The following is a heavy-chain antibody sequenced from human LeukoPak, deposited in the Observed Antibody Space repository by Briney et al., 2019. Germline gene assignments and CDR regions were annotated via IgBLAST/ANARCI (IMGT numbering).Heavy chain of an antibody. D-gene: IGHD3-10*01. V-gene: IGHV1-69*13. Sequence: SVKVSCKASGGTFSTYAINWARQAPGQGLEWMGGIIPIFGAASYAQRFQGRVTITADESTNTAYMELSSLRSEDTAVYYCATGRINILWFGELLHWGQGTLVTVSS. J-gene: IGHJ4*02. CDR3: ATGRINILWFGELLH. CDR2: IIPIFGAA. CDR1: GGTFSTYA.